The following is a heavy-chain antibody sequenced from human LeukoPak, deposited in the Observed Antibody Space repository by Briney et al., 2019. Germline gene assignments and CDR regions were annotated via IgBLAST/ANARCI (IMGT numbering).Heavy chain of an antibody. J-gene: IGHJ4*02. D-gene: IGHD5-18*01. CDR3: ARRGDNYGAPLNY. V-gene: IGHV3-7*01. CDR2: IKQDESEK. CDR1: GFTFSNHW. Sequence: PGGSLRLSCAGSGFTFSNHWMTWVRQAPGKGLEWVANIKQDESEKYYVDSVKGRFTISRDNAKNSLYLQMNSLRTEDTAVYYCARRGDNYGAPLNYWGQGTLVTVSS.